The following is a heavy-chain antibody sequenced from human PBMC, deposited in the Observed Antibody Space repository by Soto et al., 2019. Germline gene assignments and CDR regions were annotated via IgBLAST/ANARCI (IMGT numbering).Heavy chain of an antibody. V-gene: IGHV3-15*07. CDR2: IKSKTDGGTT. Sequence: SNAWMNWVRQAPGKGLEWVGRIKSKTDGGTTDYAAPVKGRFTISRDDSKNTLYLQMNSLKTEDTAVYYCTTAIATGYFDYWGQGTLVTVSS. CDR3: TTAIATGYFDY. J-gene: IGHJ4*02. CDR1: SNAW. D-gene: IGHD1-26*01.